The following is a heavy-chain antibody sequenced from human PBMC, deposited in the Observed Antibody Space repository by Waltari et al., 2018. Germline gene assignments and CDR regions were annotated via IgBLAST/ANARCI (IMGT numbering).Heavy chain of an antibody. CDR2: IGNVGDIV. Sequence: EVQLVESGGGLVKPGGSLRLSCAASGFTFSSYSVNWVRQAPGKGREWISSIGNVGDIVYYADSVSGRFTVSRDDAKSSLFLQMNSLTPEDTAVYYCAREAPNYYYYMDVWGKGTAVTVSS. V-gene: IGHV3-21*06. J-gene: IGHJ6*03. CDR1: GFTFSSYS. D-gene: IGHD6-6*01. CDR3: AREAPNYYYYMDV.